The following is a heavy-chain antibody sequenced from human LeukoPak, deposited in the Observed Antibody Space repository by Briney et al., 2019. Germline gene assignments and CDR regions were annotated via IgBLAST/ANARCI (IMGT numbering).Heavy chain of an antibody. CDR2: INQDGGEK. V-gene: IGHV3-7*04. J-gene: IGHJ4*02. CDR3: AGGDKFSGDY. Sequence: PGGSLRLSCAASGFTFSTYWMSWVRHAPGKGLEWVANINQDGGEKYYVDSVKGRFTISRDNAKNSLYLQMNGLIAADTAVLYLAGGDKFSGDYWGQGTLVTVSS. CDR1: GFTFSTYW. D-gene: IGHD2-15*01.